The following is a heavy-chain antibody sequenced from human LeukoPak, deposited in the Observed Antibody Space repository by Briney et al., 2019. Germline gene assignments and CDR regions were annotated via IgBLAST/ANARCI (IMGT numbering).Heavy chain of an antibody. Sequence: ASVKVSCKASGYIFTSYDINWVRQATGQGLEWMGWMNPNSGNTGYAQKFQGRVTMTRNTSISTAYMELNSLRSEDTAVYYCARGVGSSSSHWFDPWGQGTLVTVSS. CDR2: MNPNSGNT. CDR3: ARGVGSSSSHWFDP. J-gene: IGHJ5*02. V-gene: IGHV1-8*01. CDR1: GYIFTSYD. D-gene: IGHD6-6*01.